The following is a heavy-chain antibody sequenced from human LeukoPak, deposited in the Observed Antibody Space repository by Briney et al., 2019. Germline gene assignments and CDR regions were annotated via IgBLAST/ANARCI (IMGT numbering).Heavy chain of an antibody. CDR2: IRSTANGYAT. V-gene: IGHV3-73*01. Sequence: GGSLRLSCAASGSTFSGSALHWVRQASGKGLEWVGRIRSTANGYATAYAASVKGRFTISRDDSKNTAYLQMDSLKTEDTAVYYCTGNYYGSGSYADFDYWGQGTLVTVSS. D-gene: IGHD3-10*01. CDR1: GSTFSGSA. CDR3: TGNYYGSGSYADFDY. J-gene: IGHJ4*02.